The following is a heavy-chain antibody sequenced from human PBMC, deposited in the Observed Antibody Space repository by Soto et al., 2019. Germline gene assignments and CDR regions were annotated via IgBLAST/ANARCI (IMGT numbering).Heavy chain of an antibody. CDR3: ARVPKLGTFWYFDY. J-gene: IGHJ4*02. D-gene: IGHD7-27*01. CDR1: GGSISRSSYY. V-gene: IGHV4-61*01. Sequence: SETLSLTCTVSGGSISRSSYYWSWIRQPPGKGLEWIGYIYYSGSTNYNPSLKSRVTISVDTSKNQFSLKLSSVTAADTAVYYCARVPKLGTFWYFDYWGQGTLVTVSS. CDR2: IYYSGST.